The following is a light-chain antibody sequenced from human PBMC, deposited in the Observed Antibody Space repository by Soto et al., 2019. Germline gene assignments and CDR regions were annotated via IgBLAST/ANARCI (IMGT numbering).Light chain of an antibody. J-gene: IGKJ1*01. CDR1: QSVSSY. V-gene: IGKV3-11*01. CDR3: QQSYSRLVT. CDR2: DAS. Sequence: EIVLTQSPATLSLFPGERATLSCRASQSVSSYLAWYQQKPGQAPRLLLYDASNRATGIPARFSGSGSGTDFTLTISSLEPEDFATYYCQQSYSRLVTFGQGTKVEIK.